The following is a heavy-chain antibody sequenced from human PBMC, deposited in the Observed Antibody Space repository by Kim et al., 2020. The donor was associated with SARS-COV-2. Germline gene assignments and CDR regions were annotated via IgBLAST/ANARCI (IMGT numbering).Heavy chain of an antibody. CDR3: ARATMEAYSGYDYAPFDY. CDR2: IIPIFGTA. D-gene: IGHD5-12*01. CDR1: GGTFSSYA. J-gene: IGHJ4*02. Sequence: SVKVSCKASGGTFSSYAISWVRQAPGQGLEWMGGIIPIFGTANYAQKFQGRVTITADESTSTAYMELSSLRSEDTAVYYYARATMEAYSGYDYAPFDYWGQGTLVTVSS. V-gene: IGHV1-69*13.